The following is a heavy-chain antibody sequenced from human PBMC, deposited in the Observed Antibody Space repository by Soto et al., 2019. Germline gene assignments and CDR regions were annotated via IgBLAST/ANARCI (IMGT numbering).Heavy chain of an antibody. CDR2: ISSSGGST. J-gene: IGHJ3*02. V-gene: IGHV3-23*01. D-gene: IGHD3-9*01. CDR3: AKGGYFDWCGGYAI. CDR1: GFTFSSYA. Sequence: EVQLLESGGGLVQPGGSLRLSCAASGFTFSSYAMSWVRQAPGKGLEWVSGISSSGGSTYYADSVKGRFTISRDNTKKTRYVQMSSLRAEDTAVYYWAKGGYFDWCGGYAIWGPRKRVPVSS.